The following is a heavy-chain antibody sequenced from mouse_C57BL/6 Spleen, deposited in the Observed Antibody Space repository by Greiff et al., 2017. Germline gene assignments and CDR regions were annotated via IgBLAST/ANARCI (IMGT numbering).Heavy chain of an antibody. CDR2: INPSTGGT. D-gene: IGHD1-1*01. CDR1: GYSFTGYY. J-gene: IGHJ2*01. V-gene: IGHV1-43*01. CDR3: AREDYYGSSPFDY. Sequence: VQLQQSGPELVKPGASVKISCKASGYSFTGYYMHWVKQSSEKSLEWIGEINPSTGGTSYNQKFKGKATLTVDKSSSTAYMQLKSLTSEDSAVYYCAREDYYGSSPFDYWGQGTTLTVSS.